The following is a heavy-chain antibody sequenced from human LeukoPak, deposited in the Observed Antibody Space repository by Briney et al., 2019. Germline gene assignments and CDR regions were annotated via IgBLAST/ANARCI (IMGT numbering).Heavy chain of an antibody. V-gene: IGHV4-39*01. CDR2: IYYSGST. CDR3: ARATQVGYFDY. D-gene: IGHD1-26*01. CDR1: GGFISSSSYY. J-gene: IGHJ4*02. Sequence: KPSETLSLTCTVSGGFISSSSYYWGWIRQPPGKGLEWIGSIYYSGSTYYNPSLKSRVTISVDTSKNQFSLKLSSVTAADTAVYYCARATQVGYFDYWGQGTLVTVSS.